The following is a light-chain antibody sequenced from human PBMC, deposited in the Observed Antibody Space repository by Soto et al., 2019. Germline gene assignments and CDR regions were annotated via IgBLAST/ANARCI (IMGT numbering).Light chain of an antibody. V-gene: IGKV1-5*01. CDR1: QYISGW. CDR3: QQYHSSRLT. Sequence: DIQMTQSPSTLSASVGDRVTITCRARQYISGWLAWYQQKPGKAPILLIYDASSLQSGVPSRFSGSGSGTEFTLTINSLQTEDFATYYCQQYHSSRLTFGPGTKVEIK. J-gene: IGKJ3*01. CDR2: DAS.